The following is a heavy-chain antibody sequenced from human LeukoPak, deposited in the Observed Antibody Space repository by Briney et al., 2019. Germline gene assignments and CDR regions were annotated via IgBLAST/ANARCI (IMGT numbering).Heavy chain of an antibody. D-gene: IGHD3-9*01. V-gene: IGHV4-59*01. J-gene: IGHJ6*03. CDR1: GGSISSYY. Sequence: PSKTQSLTCTSSGGSISSYYWNWIRQSPPNRLQCIWSSHYNGSTNYSPSLKIRVTMSLDMSKYEFSLSLSSVTAADTVVFFKQKTAYEILTGVTSIPFYYYYMDVWGKGTTVVVSS. CDR3: QKTAYEILTGVTSIPFYYYYMDV. CDR2: SHYNGST.